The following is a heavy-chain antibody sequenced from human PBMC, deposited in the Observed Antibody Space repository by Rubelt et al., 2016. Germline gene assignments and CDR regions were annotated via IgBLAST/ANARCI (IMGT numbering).Heavy chain of an antibody. J-gene: IGHJ4*02. CDR2: LYTGGTT. D-gene: IGHD2-2*01. Sequence: EVQLVESGGSLIQPGGSLRLSCAASGFTVSNNYMSWVRQAPGQGLEWVSLLYTGGTTYYADSVKGRVTISRDDTKNTLALQMNSLRGEDTAVYYCARGVGYSSSWRFDYWGQGTLVTVSS. CDR1: GFTVSNNY. V-gene: IGHV3-53*01. CDR3: ARGVGYSSSWRFDY.